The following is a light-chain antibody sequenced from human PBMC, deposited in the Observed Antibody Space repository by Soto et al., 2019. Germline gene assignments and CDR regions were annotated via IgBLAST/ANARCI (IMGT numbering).Light chain of an antibody. CDR3: LQHNSYPWT. V-gene: IGKV1-17*01. Sequence: DIQMTQSPSSLSASVGDRVTITCRASQSIRFFLNWYQQEPGKTPNLLIYHASNLQSGVPSRFSGSGSGTEFTLTISSLQPEDIATYYCLQHNSYPWTFGQGTKVDIK. J-gene: IGKJ1*01. CDR1: QSIRFF. CDR2: HAS.